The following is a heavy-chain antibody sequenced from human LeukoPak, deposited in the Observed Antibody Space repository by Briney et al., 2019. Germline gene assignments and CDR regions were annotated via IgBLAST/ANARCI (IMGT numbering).Heavy chain of an antibody. Sequence: SETLSLTCTVSGGSISSGDYYWSWIRQPPGKGLEWIGYIYYSGSTYYNPSLKSRVTISVDTSKNQFSLKLSSVTAADTAVYYCARDPGIAPGAWFDPWGQGTLVTVSS. CDR3: ARDPGIAPGAWFDP. V-gene: IGHV4-30-4*02. CDR2: IYYSGST. J-gene: IGHJ5*02. CDR1: GGSISSGDYY. D-gene: IGHD6-13*01.